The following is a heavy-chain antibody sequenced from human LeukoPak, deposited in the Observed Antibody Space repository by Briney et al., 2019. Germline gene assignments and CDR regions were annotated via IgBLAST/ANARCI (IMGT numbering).Heavy chain of an antibody. CDR2: ISTYNGNT. CDR1: EDTLRNVA. J-gene: IGHJ6*03. CDR3: ARDLRYSSGWSASGMDV. D-gene: IGHD6-19*01. V-gene: IGHV1-18*01. Sequence: ASVKVSCKTTEDTLRNVAFSWVRQAPGQGLEWMGWISTYNGNTNYAQKLQGRVSMTTDTSTSTAYMDLRSLRSDDTAVYYCARDLRYSSGWSASGMDVWGKGTTVTISS.